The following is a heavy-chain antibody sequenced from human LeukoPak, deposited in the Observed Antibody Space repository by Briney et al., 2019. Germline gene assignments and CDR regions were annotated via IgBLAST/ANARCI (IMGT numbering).Heavy chain of an antibody. Sequence: GGSLRLSCAASRFTLSNYALTWVRQAPGEGREGVASIFVGGYADYADSVKGPFTTSRDDSKNTVYLQMNSLRAEDTAVYSCAKEGVPAAPRTRYFQPWGQGTLVTVSS. D-gene: IGHD2-2*01. CDR3: AKEGVPAAPRTRYFQP. CDR1: RFTLSNYA. CDR2: IFVGGYA. V-gene: IGHV3-23*01. J-gene: IGHJ1*01.